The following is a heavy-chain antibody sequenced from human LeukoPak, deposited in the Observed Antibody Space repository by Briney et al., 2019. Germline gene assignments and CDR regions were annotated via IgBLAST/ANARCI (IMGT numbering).Heavy chain of an antibody. CDR3: ARDRWSGATGDYHYYYGMDV. D-gene: IGHD1-26*01. J-gene: IGHJ6*02. CDR2: IGGYNGKT. CDR1: SYTSTNYG. V-gene: IGHV1-18*01. Sequence: ASVKVSCKASSYTSTNYGISWVRQAPGQGLEWMGWIGGYNGKTKYVEKLQGRATMTTDTSTSIAYMELRSLRSDDTAVYYCARDRWSGATGDYHYYYGMDVWGQGTTVIVSS.